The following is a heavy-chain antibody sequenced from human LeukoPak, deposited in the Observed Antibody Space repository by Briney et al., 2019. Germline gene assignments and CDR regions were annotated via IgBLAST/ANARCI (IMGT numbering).Heavy chain of an antibody. CDR2: IKEDVSEK. J-gene: IGHJ4*02. V-gene: IGHV3-7*01. D-gene: IGHD3-22*01. CDR1: RFTLSSYW. Sequence: GGCLRLSCAASRFTLSSYWMSRVRQAPGKGLEWVAKIKEDVSEKYYVDSVKGRFTISRDNAKNSLYLQMNSLRAEDTAVYYFAREDDSSGYYYRYWGQGTLVTVSS. CDR3: AREDDSSGYYYRY.